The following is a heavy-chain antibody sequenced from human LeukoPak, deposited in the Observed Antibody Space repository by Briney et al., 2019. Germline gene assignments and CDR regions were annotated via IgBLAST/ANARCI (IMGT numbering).Heavy chain of an antibody. D-gene: IGHD6-6*01. V-gene: IGHV1-69*05. CDR2: IIPIFGTA. J-gene: IGHJ4*02. CDR1: GGTFSSYA. CDR3: ARGESIAAPGFFNY. Sequence: ASVKVSCKASGGTFSSYAISWVRQAPGQGLERMGGIIPIFGTANYAQKFQGRVTITTDESTSTAYMELSSLRSEDTAVYYCARGESIAAPGFFNYWGQGTLVTVSS.